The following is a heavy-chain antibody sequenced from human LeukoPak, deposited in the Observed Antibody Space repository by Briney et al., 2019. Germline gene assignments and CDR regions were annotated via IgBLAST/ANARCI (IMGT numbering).Heavy chain of an antibody. CDR2: INHSGST. J-gene: IGHJ5*02. CDR1: GGSFSGYY. CDR3: ARGRWFDP. V-gene: IGHV4-34*01. Sequence: SETLSLTCAVYGGSFSGYYWSWIRQPPGKGLEWIGEINHSGSTNYNPSLRSRVTISVDTSKNQFSLKLSSVTAADTAVYYCARGRWFDPWGQGTLVTVSS.